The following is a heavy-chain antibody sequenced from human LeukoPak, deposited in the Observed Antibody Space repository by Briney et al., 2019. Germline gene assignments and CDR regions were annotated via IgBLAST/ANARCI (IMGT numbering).Heavy chain of an antibody. Sequence: PSETLSLTFTVSGDSISTSSYYWGWIRQPPGKGLEWLGSIYYSGSTSYNPSLKSRVTISVDTSKNQFSLNLYSVTAADTAVFYCARSYYYDYRHIDYWGQGTLVTVSS. V-gene: IGHV4-39*01. CDR2: IYYSGST. CDR3: ARSYYYDYRHIDY. J-gene: IGHJ4*02. D-gene: IGHD3-22*01. CDR1: GDSISTSSYY.